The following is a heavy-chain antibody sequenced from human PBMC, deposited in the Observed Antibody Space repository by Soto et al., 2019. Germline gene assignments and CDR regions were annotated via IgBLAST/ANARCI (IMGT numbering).Heavy chain of an antibody. V-gene: IGHV3-21*01. CDR3: ARRLGATIFYFDY. Sequence: VQLVESGGGLVKPGGSLRLSCAASGFTFSSYSMNWVRQAPGKGLEWVSSISSSSSYIYYADSVKGRFTISRDNAKNSLYLQMNSLRAEDTAVYYCARRLGATIFYFDYWGQGTLVTVSS. CDR2: ISSSSSYI. J-gene: IGHJ4*02. CDR1: GFTFSSYS. D-gene: IGHD1-26*01.